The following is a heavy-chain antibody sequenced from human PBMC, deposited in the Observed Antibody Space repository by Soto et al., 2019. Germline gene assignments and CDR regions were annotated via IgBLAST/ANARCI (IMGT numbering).Heavy chain of an antibody. CDR2: ISAYNGNT. CDR1: GYTFTSYG. D-gene: IGHD2-15*01. Sequence: ASVKVSCKASGYTFTSYGISWVRQAPGQGLEWMGWISAYNGNTNYAQKLQGRVTMTTDTSTSTAYIELRSLRSDDTAVYYCARVVCSGGSCYSVLYYYYMDVWGKGTTVTVSS. V-gene: IGHV1-18*01. J-gene: IGHJ6*03. CDR3: ARVVCSGGSCYSVLYYYYMDV.